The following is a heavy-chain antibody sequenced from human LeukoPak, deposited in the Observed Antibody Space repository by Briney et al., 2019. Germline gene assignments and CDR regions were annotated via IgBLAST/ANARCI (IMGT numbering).Heavy chain of an antibody. CDR2: IRHDGSNK. Sequence: GGSLRLSCAASGFTFSSYGMHWVRQAPGKGLEWVAFIRHDGSNKYYADSVKGRFTISRDNSKNTLYLQMNSLRAEDTAVYYCAKDRVAVAGGADYWGQGTLVTVSS. CDR3: AKDRVAVAGGADY. V-gene: IGHV3-30*02. D-gene: IGHD6-19*01. J-gene: IGHJ4*02. CDR1: GFTFSSYG.